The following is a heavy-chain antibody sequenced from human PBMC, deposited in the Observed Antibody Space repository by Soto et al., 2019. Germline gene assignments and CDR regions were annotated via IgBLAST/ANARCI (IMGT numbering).Heavy chain of an antibody. CDR3: AKPLRFLGCTYYSGMDG. J-gene: IGHJ6*02. V-gene: IGHV3-30*18. CDR2: ISYDGSNK. CDR1: GFTFSSYG. Sequence: QVQLVESGGGVVQPGRSLRLSCAASGFTFSSYGMHWVRQAPGKGLEWVAVISYDGSNKYYADSLKGRFTISRDNSKNTLFLQMSSRRAEETAVYYCAKPLRFLGCTYYSGMDGWCQGATGSVSS. D-gene: IGHD3-3*01.